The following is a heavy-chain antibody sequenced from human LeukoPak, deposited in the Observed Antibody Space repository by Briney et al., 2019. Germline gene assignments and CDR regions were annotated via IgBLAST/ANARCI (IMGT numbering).Heavy chain of an antibody. CDR1: EFTFSNYA. V-gene: IGHV3-23*01. J-gene: IGHJ2*01. CDR3: AKRIGSSGWSWCFDL. Sequence: PGGSLRLSCAASEFTFSNYAMNWVRQAPGKGLEWVSAISGSGGSTYYADSVKGRFTISRDNSKNTLYLQMDSLRAEDTAVYYCAKRIGSSGWSWCFDLWGHGTLVTVSS. D-gene: IGHD6-19*01. CDR2: ISGSGGST.